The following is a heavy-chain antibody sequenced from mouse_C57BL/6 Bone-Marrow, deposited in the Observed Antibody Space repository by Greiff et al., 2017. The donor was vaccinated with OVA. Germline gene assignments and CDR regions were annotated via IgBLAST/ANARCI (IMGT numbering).Heavy chain of an antibody. CDR3: ARHGDYGSFFDY. CDR2: ISSGGSYT. V-gene: IGHV5-6*01. D-gene: IGHD1-1*01. J-gene: IGHJ2*01. Sequence: EVQLQESGGDLVKPGGSLKLSCAASGFTFSSYGMSWVRQTPDKRLEWVATISSGGSYTYYPDSVKGRFTISRDTAKNTLYLQMSSLKSEDTAMYYCARHGDYGSFFDYWGQGTTLTVSS. CDR1: GFTFSSYG.